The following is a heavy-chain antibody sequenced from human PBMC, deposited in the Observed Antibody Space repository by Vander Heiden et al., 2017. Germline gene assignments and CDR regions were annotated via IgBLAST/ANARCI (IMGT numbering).Heavy chain of an antibody. V-gene: IGHV3-23*01. Sequence: EVQLLESGGGLVQHGGSLRLCCAASGCTLSSYAMSWVRQAPGKGLEWVSAISGSAGSTYYADSVKGRFTISRDNSKNTLYLQMNSLRAEDTAVYYCAKGVVPDYWGQGTLVTVSS. CDR2: ISGSAGST. D-gene: IGHD2-15*01. CDR1: GCTLSSYA. CDR3: AKGVVPDY. J-gene: IGHJ4*02.